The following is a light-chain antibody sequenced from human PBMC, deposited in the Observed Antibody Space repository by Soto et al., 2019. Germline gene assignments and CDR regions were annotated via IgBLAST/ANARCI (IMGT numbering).Light chain of an antibody. J-gene: IGLJ1*01. CDR3: SSYTSSSTLV. V-gene: IGLV2-14*01. Sequence: QSALTQPASVSGSPGQSITISCTGTSSDVGGYNYVSWYQQHPGKAPKLMIYDVNFRPSGVASRFSGSKSGTSASLTISGLQAEDEADYYCSSYTSSSTLVFGTGTKLTVL. CDR2: DVN. CDR1: SSDVGGYNY.